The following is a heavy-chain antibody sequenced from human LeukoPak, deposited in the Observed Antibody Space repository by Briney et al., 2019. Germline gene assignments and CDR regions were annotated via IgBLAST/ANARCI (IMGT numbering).Heavy chain of an antibody. CDR2: INSDGSSA. V-gene: IGHV3-74*01. CDR1: GFTFSYYW. Sequence: GGSLRLSCAASGFTFSYYWMHWVRQAPGKGLVWVSRINSDGSSASYADSVKGRFTISRDNAKNTLYLQMNSLRAEDTAVYYCTKGTIWLPFDYWGQGTLVTVSS. J-gene: IGHJ4*02. D-gene: IGHD5-18*01. CDR3: TKGTIWLPFDY.